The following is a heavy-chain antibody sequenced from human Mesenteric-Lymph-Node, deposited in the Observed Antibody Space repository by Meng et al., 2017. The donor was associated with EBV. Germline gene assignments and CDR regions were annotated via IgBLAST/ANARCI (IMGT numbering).Heavy chain of an antibody. CDR3: ARGGGEYSGYDPKWLDP. V-gene: IGHV4-30-2*01. J-gene: IGHJ5*02. CDR1: GGSISSGGYS. D-gene: IGHD5-12*01. CDR2: IYHSGST. Sequence: QLQLQGSGAGLVKSSQTLSLTCAVSGGSISSGGYSWSWIRQPPGKGLEWIGYIYHSGSTYYNPSLKSRVTIIVDRSKNQFSLKLSSVTAADTAVYYCARGGGEYSGYDPKWLDPWGQGTLVTVSS.